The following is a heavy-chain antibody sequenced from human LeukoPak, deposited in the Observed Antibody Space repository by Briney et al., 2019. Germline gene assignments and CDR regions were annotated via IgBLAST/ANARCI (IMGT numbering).Heavy chain of an antibody. CDR1: GYTFTSYD. D-gene: IGHD3-22*01. CDR3: ARRGSNYYDSSGYLSFDY. Sequence: ASVKVSCKASGYTFTSYDINWVRQATGQGLEWMGWVNPNSGNTGYAQKFQGRVTMTRNASISTAYMELSSLRSEDTAVYYCARRGSNYYDSSGYLSFDYWGQGTLVTVSS. J-gene: IGHJ4*02. V-gene: IGHV1-8*01. CDR2: VNPNSGNT.